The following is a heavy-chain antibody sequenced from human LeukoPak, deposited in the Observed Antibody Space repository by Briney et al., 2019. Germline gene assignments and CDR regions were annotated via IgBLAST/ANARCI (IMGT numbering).Heavy chain of an antibody. V-gene: IGHV3-30*04. Sequence: GGSLRLSCAASGFTFSSYAMHWVRQAPGKGLEWVAVISYDGSNKYYADSVKGRFTISRDNSKNTLYLQMNSLRAEDTAVYYCATDLGSGRRNDAFDIWGQGTMVTVSS. D-gene: IGHD3-10*01. CDR1: GFTFSSYA. CDR2: ISYDGSNK. CDR3: ATDLGSGRRNDAFDI. J-gene: IGHJ3*02.